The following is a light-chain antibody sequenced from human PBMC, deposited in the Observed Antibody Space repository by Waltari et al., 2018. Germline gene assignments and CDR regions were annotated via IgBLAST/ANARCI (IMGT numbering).Light chain of an antibody. CDR3: ATWDDSLNGYVG. CDR2: SNN. V-gene: IGLV1-44*01. Sequence: QSVLTQPPSASGTPGQRVTISCSGSSSNIGSNTVTWYQQLPGTAPKLLIHSNNQRPSGVPDGFSGAKSGTSASLAISGLQSEDEADDYWATWDDSLNGYVGFGGGTKLTVL. J-gene: IGLJ2*01. CDR1: SSNIGSNT.